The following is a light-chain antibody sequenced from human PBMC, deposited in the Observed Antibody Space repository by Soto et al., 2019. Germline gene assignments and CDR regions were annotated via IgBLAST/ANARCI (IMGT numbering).Light chain of an antibody. J-gene: IGKJ5*01. Sequence: EVVLTQSPVTLSLSPGERVTLSCSASQSFRVLIAWYQQQPGQAPTPLIYDAYNRATAIPPRFSGSGSGTDFTLTISSIEPEDFAVYYCQQRRSWPPTITFGQGTRLEIK. CDR3: QQRRSWPPTIT. CDR1: QSFRVL. CDR2: DAY. V-gene: IGKV3-11*01.